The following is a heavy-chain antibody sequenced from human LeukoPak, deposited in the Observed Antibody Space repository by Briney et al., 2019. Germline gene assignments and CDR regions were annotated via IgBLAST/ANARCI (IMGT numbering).Heavy chain of an antibody. CDR3: ARERRSFDP. Sequence: ASVKVSCKASGYTFSSHGIIWVRQAPGQGLEWIAWISPHTGDIDYAQNLQGRVTVTTGTSTNTAYMELRSLRFDDTAVYYCARERRSFDPWGQGTLVTVSS. V-gene: IGHV1-18*01. CDR1: GYTFSSHG. J-gene: IGHJ5*02. D-gene: IGHD3-16*01. CDR2: ISPHTGDI.